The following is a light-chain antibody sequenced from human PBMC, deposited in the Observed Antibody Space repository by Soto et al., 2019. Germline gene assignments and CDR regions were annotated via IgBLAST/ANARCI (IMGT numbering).Light chain of an antibody. V-gene: IGKV3-20*01. J-gene: IGKJ4*01. CDR2: GAS. CDR1: QGVSGNY. Sequence: EIVLTQSPGTLSLSPGERATLSCRASQGVSGNYLAWYQQRPGQAPRLIIYGASSRATGIPDRFSGSRSGTHFTLSISRLEPEDFAVYFCQRYGDLHLIFGGGTKVEIK. CDR3: QRYGDLHLI.